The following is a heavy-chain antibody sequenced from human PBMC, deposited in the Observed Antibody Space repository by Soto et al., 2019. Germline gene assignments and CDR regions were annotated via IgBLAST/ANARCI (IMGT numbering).Heavy chain of an antibody. D-gene: IGHD3-22*01. Sequence: SETLSLTCTVSGDSINIADYYWSCLRQPPGKGLEWIGYIYYSRSDYYNPSLGRRATITIDTSRNQFSLNLMSVTAADTAVYYCARVVQFYDSSGYSFYYFDYWGQGALVTVSS. CDR1: GDSINIADYY. CDR2: IYYSRSD. CDR3: ARVVQFYDSSGYSFYYFDY. J-gene: IGHJ4*02. V-gene: IGHV4-30-4*01.